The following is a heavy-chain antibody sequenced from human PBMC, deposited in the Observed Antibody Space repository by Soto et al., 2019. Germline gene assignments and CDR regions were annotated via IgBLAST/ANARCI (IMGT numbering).Heavy chain of an antibody. J-gene: IGHJ4*02. Sequence: GGSLRLSCAASGFTVSSNYMSWVRQAPGKGLEWVSVIYSGGSTYYADSVKGRFTISRDNSKNTLYLQMNSLRAEDTAVYYCAYRDGYNFRRDYWGQGTLVTSPQ. CDR3: AYRDGYNFRRDY. CDR2: IYSGGST. D-gene: IGHD5-12*01. V-gene: IGHV3-53*01. CDR1: GFTVSSNY.